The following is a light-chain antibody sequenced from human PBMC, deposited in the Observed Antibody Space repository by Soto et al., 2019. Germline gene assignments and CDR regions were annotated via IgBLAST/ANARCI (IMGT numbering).Light chain of an antibody. CDR2: AAS. J-gene: IGKJ1*01. Sequence: DIQMTQSPSTLSGSVGDRVTITCRASQGISNYLAWYQQKPGKVPKVLIYAASTLQSGVPSRFSGSGSGTDFTLTISSLQPDDFATYYCQQYNSYPTFGQGAKVDIK. CDR3: QQYNSYPT. V-gene: IGKV1-16*01. CDR1: QGISNY.